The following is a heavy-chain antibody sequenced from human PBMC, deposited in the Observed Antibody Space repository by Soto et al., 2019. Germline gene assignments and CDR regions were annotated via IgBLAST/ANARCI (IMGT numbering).Heavy chain of an antibody. CDR2: IYYSGST. CDR3: ARVYNWNCSL. Sequence: SETLSLTCTVSGGSISSGGYYWSWIRQHPGKGLEWIGYIYYSGSTYYNPSLKSRVTKSVDTSKKQFSLKLSSVTAADTAVYYCARVYNWNCSLWGQGTLVTVSS. D-gene: IGHD1-1*01. J-gene: IGHJ4*02. V-gene: IGHV4-31*03. CDR1: GGSISSGGYY.